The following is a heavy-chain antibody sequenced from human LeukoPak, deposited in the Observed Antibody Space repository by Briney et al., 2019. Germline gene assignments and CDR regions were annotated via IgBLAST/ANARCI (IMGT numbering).Heavy chain of an antibody. CDR3: ARVGGYG. J-gene: IGHJ4*02. CDR1: GNTFTDYY. Sequence: ASVKVSCKASGNTFTDYYMRWVRQAPGQGLEWMGWVSPDNGDTNYAQKFQGRVTMTRDMSIRTVFMELSRLTSDDTAFYYCARVGGYGWGQGTLVTVSS. D-gene: IGHD2-15*01. V-gene: IGHV1-2*02. CDR2: VSPDNGDT.